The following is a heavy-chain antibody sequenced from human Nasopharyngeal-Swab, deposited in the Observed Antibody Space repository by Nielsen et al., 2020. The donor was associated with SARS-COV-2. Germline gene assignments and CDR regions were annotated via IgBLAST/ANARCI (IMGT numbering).Heavy chain of an antibody. CDR3: ARALRGRPMVIGRYFDF. CDR2: IYYSGST. V-gene: IGHV4-31*02. Sequence: RQAPGKGLEWIGYIYYSGSTFYNPSLKSRVAISVDTSKNQFSLNVSSVTAADTAVYYCARALRGRPMVIGRYFDFWGQGTLVTVSS. D-gene: IGHD3-22*01. J-gene: IGHJ4*02.